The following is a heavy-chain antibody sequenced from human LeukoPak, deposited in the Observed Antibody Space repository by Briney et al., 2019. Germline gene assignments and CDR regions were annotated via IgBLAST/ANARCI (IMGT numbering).Heavy chain of an antibody. V-gene: IGHV3-30*18. CDR3: AKVVVITPGALDI. CDR1: GFTFSSYG. CDR2: ISYDGSNR. Sequence: GGSLRLSCAAPGFTFSSYGMHWVRQAPGKGLEWVAVISYDGSNRYYADSVKGRFTISRDNSKNTLYLQMNSLRAEDTAVYYCAKVVVITPGALDIWGQGTMVTVSS. D-gene: IGHD3-22*01. J-gene: IGHJ3*02.